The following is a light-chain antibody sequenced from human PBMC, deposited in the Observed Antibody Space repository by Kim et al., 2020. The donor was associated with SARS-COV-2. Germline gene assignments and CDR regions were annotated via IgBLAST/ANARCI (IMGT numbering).Light chain of an antibody. J-gene: IGLJ2*01. V-gene: IGLV3-1*01. CDR2: RGT. CDR3: QAGDSRTVV. Sequence: VSPRQTASITWSGEKVGDKLACWYQQETGQCPVVVIYRGTKLATGIPMRVSGSNTWDRATLTNSGTQARSEADYYWQAGDSRTVVFGGGTQLAVL. CDR1: KVGDKL.